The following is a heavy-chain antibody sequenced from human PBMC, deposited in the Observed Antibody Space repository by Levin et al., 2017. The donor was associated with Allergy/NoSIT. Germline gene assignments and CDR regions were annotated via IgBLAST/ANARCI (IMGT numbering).Heavy chain of an antibody. J-gene: IGHJ4*02. CDR2: ISSSSSYI. CDR3: ARGGGEQRDYFDY. V-gene: IGHV3-21*01. Sequence: AASVKVSCAASGFTFSSYSMNWVRQAPGKGLEWVSSISSSSSYIYYADSVKGRFTISRDNAKNSLYLQMNSLRAEDTAVYYCARGGGEQRDYFDYWGQGTLVTVSS. CDR1: GFTFSSYS. D-gene: IGHD6-25*01.